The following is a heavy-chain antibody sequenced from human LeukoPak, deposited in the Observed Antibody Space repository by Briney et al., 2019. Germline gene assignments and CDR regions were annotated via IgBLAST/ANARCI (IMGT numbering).Heavy chain of an antibody. D-gene: IGHD4-17*01. Sequence: GGSLRLSCAASGFTFSSYSMNWVRQAPGKGLEWVSYITSSSITIYYADSVKGRFTISRDNAKNSLYLQMNSLRNEDTAVYYCARDSPYGDYPFDYWGQGTLVTVSS. J-gene: IGHJ4*02. CDR2: ITSSSITI. CDR1: GFTFSSYS. CDR3: ARDSPYGDYPFDY. V-gene: IGHV3-48*02.